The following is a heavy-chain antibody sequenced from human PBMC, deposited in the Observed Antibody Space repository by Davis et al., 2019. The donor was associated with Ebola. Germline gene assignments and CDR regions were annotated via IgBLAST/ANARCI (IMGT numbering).Heavy chain of an antibody. D-gene: IGHD3-22*01. CDR3: TREPMSGNWYSDL. Sequence: GESLQISCAASGSPFSDHYMDWVRQAPGKGLEWVGRTRNKANRYTTLYAASVKGRFTISRDDSKNSVYLQMSSLKTEDTAVYYCTREPMSGNWYSDLWGRGTLVTVSS. CDR1: GSPFSDHY. V-gene: IGHV3-72*01. J-gene: IGHJ2*01. CDR2: TRNKANRYTT.